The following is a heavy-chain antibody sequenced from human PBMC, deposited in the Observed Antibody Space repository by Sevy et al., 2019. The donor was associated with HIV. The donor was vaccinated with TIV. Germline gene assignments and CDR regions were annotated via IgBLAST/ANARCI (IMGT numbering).Heavy chain of an antibody. V-gene: IGHV3-66*02. CDR2: IFSSGST. CDR1: GFTVNDKY. Sequence: GGSLRLSCAISGFTVNDKYIIWVRQAPGKGQEWVSVIFSSGSTYYADSAKGRFTISRDNSKNTVDLQMNSVRAEDTAVYYCVSLFLSYRSGWSYFDYWGKGTLVTVSS. D-gene: IGHD6-19*01. CDR3: VSLFLSYRSGWSYFDY. J-gene: IGHJ4*02.